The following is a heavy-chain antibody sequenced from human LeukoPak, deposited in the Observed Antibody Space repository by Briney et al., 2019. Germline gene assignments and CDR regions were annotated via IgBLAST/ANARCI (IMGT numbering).Heavy chain of an antibody. CDR2: ISAYNGNT. D-gene: IGHD3-22*01. Sequence: ASVKVACKAYGYTFTSYGISWVRQAPGQGLEWMGWISAYNGNTNYAQKLQGRVTMTTDTSTSTAYMELRSLRSDDTAVYYCARDDTARYYYDSSGYPLGYWGQGTTVTVSS. J-gene: IGHJ4*02. CDR1: GYTFTSYG. CDR3: ARDDTARYYYDSSGYPLGY. V-gene: IGHV1-18*01.